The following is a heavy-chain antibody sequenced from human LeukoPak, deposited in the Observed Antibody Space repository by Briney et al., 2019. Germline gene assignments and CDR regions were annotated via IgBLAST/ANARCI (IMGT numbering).Heavy chain of an antibody. CDR1: GYSISSGYY. CDR2: IYHSGST. J-gene: IGHJ6*03. Sequence: SETLSLTCTVSGYSISSGYYWGWIRQPPGKGLEWIGSIYHSGSTYYNPSLKSRVTISVDTSKNQFSLKLSSVTAADTAVYYCASNNDYYYYYYMDVWGKGTTVTVSS. D-gene: IGHD1/OR15-1a*01. V-gene: IGHV4-38-2*02. CDR3: ASNNDYYYYYYMDV.